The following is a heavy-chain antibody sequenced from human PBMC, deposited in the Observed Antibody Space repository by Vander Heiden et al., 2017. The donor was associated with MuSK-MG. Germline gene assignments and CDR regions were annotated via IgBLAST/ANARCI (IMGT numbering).Heavy chain of an antibody. Sequence: EVQLLESGGGLVQPGGSLRLSCAASGFTFSTYAMAWVRRAPGKGLEWVSGINGGGGNTYYADSVKGRFTISRDNSRNTLHLQMNSLRAEDTAVYYCAKGLIFGLYIDHWGQGTLVTVSS. D-gene: IGHD2-21*02. CDR3: AKGLIFGLYIDH. CDR2: INGGGGNT. CDR1: GFTFSTYA. J-gene: IGHJ4*02. V-gene: IGHV3-23*01.